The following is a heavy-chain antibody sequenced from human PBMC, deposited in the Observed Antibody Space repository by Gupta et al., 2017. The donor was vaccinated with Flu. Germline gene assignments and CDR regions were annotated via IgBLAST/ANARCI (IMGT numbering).Heavy chain of an antibody. CDR2: ISSSSYI. CDR1: GFTFSSYS. Sequence: EVQLVASGGGLVKPGGSLRLSCAASGFTFSSYSMNWVRQAPGKGLEWVSSISSSSYIYYADSVRGRFTISRDNAKNSLYLQMNSLRAEDTAVYYCARDFGRNYDYWGQGTLVTVSS. D-gene: IGHD1-7*01. J-gene: IGHJ4*02. CDR3: ARDFGRNYDY. V-gene: IGHV3-21*01.